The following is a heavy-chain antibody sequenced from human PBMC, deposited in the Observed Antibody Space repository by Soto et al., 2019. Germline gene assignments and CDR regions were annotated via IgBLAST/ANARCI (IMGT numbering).Heavy chain of an antibody. Sequence: GGSLRLSCAASGFTFSDYYMSWIRQAPGKGLEWVSYISSSGSTIYYADSVKGRFTISRDNAKNSLYLQMNSLRAEDTAVYYCASIAVAANWFDPWGQGTLVTVSS. V-gene: IGHV3-11*04. J-gene: IGHJ5*02. CDR1: GFTFSDYY. D-gene: IGHD6-19*01. CDR3: ASIAVAANWFDP. CDR2: ISSSGSTI.